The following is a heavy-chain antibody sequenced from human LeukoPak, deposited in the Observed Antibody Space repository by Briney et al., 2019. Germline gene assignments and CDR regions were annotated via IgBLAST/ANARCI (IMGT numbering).Heavy chain of an antibody. CDR3: ATHIVVVPAAILPEYYYYGMDV. Sequence: GGSLRLSCAASGFTFSDHDMDWVRQAPGKGLEWVGRTRNKANSYTTEYAASVKGRFTISRDDSRNSLYLQMNSLKTEDTAVYYCATHIVVVPAAILPEYYYYGMDVWGQGTTVTVSS. V-gene: IGHV3-72*01. D-gene: IGHD2-2*01. J-gene: IGHJ6*02. CDR1: GFTFSDHD. CDR2: TRNKANSYTT.